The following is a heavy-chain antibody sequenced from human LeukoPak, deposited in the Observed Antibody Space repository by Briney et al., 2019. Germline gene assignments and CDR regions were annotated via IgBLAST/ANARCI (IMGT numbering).Heavy chain of an antibody. CDR1: GFTFSSYS. J-gene: IGHJ4*02. D-gene: IGHD3-16*01. CDR2: ISSSSSYM. V-gene: IGHV3-21*01. Sequence: GGSLRLSCAASGFTFSSYSMNWVRQAPGKGLEWVSCISSSSSYMYYADSVKGRFTTSRDNAKNSLYLQMNSLRADDTAVYYCARDAGRGDYWGQGALVTVSS. CDR3: ARDAGRGDY.